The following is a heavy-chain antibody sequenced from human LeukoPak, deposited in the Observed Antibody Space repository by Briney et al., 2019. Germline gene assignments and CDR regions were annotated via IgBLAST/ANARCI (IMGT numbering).Heavy chain of an antibody. V-gene: IGHV1-18*01. Sequence: SVKVSCKPSGYRFSSNGISWVRQAPGQRLEWVGWVSTYNSDTNSAPRFQGRVTMTKDTSTTTVYMELRSLRTDDTAVYYCVLDNWNQVDPWGQGTLVTVSS. D-gene: IGHD1-20*01. CDR2: VSTYNSDT. CDR3: VLDNWNQVDP. CDR1: GYRFSSNG. J-gene: IGHJ5*02.